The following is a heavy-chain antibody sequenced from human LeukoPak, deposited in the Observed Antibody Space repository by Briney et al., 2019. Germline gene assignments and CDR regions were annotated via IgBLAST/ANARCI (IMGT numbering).Heavy chain of an antibody. CDR2: INHSGST. CDR3: ARGLDYGGNSVDY. Sequence: SETLSLTCAVYGGSFSGYYWSWIRQPPGKGLEWIGEINHSGSTNYNPSLKSRVTISVDTSKNQFSLKLSSVTAADTAVYYCARGLDYGGNSVDYWGRGTLVTVSS. V-gene: IGHV4-34*01. J-gene: IGHJ4*02. CDR1: GGSFSGYY. D-gene: IGHD4-23*01.